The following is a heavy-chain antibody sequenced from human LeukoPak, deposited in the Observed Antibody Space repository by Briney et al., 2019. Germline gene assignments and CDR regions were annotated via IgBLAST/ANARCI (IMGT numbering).Heavy chain of an antibody. D-gene: IGHD6-6*01. CDR3: ARGGGIAARRVNWFDP. V-gene: IGHV4-34*01. CDR1: GGSFSGYY. CDR2: INHSGST. J-gene: IGHJ5*02. Sequence: SETLSLTCAVYGGSFSGYYWSWIRQPPGKWLEWIGEINHSGSTNYNPSLKSRVTISVVTSKNQFSLKLSSVTAADTAVYYCARGGGIAARRVNWFDPRGQGTLVTVSS.